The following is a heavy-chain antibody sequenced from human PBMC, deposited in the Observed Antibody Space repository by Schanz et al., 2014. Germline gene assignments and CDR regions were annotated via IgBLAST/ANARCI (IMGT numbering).Heavy chain of an antibody. J-gene: IGHJ3*02. CDR1: GFTFDDYA. D-gene: IGHD7-27*01. CDR2: ISWNSGSI. CDR3: ARENLNWEAFDI. Sequence: EVQLEESGGGLVKPGGSLKLSCAASGFTFDDYAMHWVRQAPGKGLEWVSGISWNSGSIGYADSVKGRFTISRDDAKNSLYLEMTSLRGEDTAVYYCARENLNWEAFDIWGQGTVVTVSS. V-gene: IGHV3-9*01.